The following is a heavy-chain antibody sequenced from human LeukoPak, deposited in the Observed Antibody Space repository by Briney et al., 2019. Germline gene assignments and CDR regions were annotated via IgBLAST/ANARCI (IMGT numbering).Heavy chain of an antibody. CDR2: ISYDGSNK. CDR1: GFTFSSYG. V-gene: IGHV3-30*18. J-gene: IGHJ6*02. CDR3: AKVSGSYYSYYGMDV. Sequence: GRSLRLSCAASGFTFSSYGMHWVRQAPGKGLEWVAVISYDGSNKYYADSVKGRFTISRDNSKNTLYLQMNSLRAEDTAVYYCAKVSGSYYSYYGMDVWGQGTTVTVSS. D-gene: IGHD1-26*01.